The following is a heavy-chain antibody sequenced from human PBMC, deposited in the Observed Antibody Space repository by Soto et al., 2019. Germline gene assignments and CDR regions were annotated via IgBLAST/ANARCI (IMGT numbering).Heavy chain of an antibody. J-gene: IGHJ4*02. CDR2: ISYDGRIK. D-gene: IGHD3-10*01. V-gene: IGHV3-30*04. CDR1: GFTYSYYN. CDR3: ARDFEACRDAYNSRGDY. Sequence: QVHLVESGGGVVQPGRSLRLSCAASGFTYSYYNMHWVRQPPGKGLEWVAVISYDGRIKYYADSVRGRLTISRDNSENTLYLQMNSLRVEDTAVYYCARDFEACRDAYNSRGDYWGQGTLVTVSS.